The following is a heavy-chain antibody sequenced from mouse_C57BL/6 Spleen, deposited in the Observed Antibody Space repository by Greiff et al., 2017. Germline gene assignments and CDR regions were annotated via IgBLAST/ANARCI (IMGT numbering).Heavy chain of an antibody. CDR1: GYTFTSYW. J-gene: IGHJ2*01. V-gene: IGHV1-59*01. CDR3: ATGTFDY. Sequence: QVQLKQPGAELVRPGTSVKLSCKASGYTFTSYWMHWVKQRPGQGLEWIGVIDPSDSYTNYNQKFKGKATLTVDTSSSTAYMQLSSLTSEDSAVYYCATGTFDYWGQGTTLTVSS. CDR2: IDPSDSYT. D-gene: IGHD4-1*01.